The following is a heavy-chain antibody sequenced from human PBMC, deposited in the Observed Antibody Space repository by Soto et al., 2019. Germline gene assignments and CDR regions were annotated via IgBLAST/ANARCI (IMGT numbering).Heavy chain of an antibody. Sequence: QVQLMQSGVEVTKPGASVTLSCKTSGYAFMSYGLSWVRLAPGQGLEWMGWTVAGSGNRIYAQKFQDRINMSIDRSTNTDYMELRRLRSDDSALYFCTRVAGYGSGTRHFDSWGQGTLVTVSS. CDR1: GYAFMSYG. J-gene: IGHJ4*02. D-gene: IGHD3-10*01. CDR3: TRVAGYGSGTRHFDS. CDR2: TVAGSGNR. V-gene: IGHV1-18*01.